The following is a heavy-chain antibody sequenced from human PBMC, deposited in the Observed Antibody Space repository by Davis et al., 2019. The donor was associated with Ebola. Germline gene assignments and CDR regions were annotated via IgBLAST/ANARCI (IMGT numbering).Heavy chain of an antibody. CDR1: GGSISSGDYY. CDR2: IYFSGAT. CDR3: ARDAADNYGVNFDY. V-gene: IGHV4-61*08. J-gene: IGHJ4*02. Sequence: PGGSLRLSCTVSGGSISSGDYYWDWIRQPPGKGLEWIGHIYFSGATKYNPSLRSRATISVDTSKNQFYLKLNSVTAADTAVYYCARDAADNYGVNFDYWGQGNLVTVSS. D-gene: IGHD4-17*01.